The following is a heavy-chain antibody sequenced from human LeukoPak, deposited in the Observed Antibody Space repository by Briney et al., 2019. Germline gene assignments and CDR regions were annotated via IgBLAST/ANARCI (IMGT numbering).Heavy chain of an antibody. CDR1: GYTFTSYY. V-gene: IGHV1-46*03. J-gene: IGHJ1*01. Sequence: ASVKVSCKASGYTFTSYYMHWVRQAPGQGLEWMGIINPSGGSTSYAQKFQGRVSMTRDTSTSTVYIDLSSLRSEDTAVYYCARDLAGYYDFWSGFFQHWGQGTLVTVSS. D-gene: IGHD3-3*01. CDR2: INPSGGST. CDR3: ARDLAGYYDFWSGFFQH.